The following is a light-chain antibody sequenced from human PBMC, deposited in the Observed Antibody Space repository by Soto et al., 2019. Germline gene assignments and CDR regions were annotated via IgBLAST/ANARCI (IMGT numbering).Light chain of an antibody. V-gene: IGKV3-11*01. J-gene: IGKJ4*01. CDR3: HQRSNWPLT. CDR2: DAI. Sequence: EIVLTQSPATLSLSPGERATLSCRASQSVSSYLAWYQQKPGQAPRLLIYDAINRATGIPARFSGSGSGTVFTLTISCLEPEDFAVYYCHQRSNWPLTFGGGTKVEI. CDR1: QSVSSY.